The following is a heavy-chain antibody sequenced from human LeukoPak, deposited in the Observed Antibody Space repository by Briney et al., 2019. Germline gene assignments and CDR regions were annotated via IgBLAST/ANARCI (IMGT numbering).Heavy chain of an antibody. CDR2: IYHSGST. Sequence: PSETLSLTCAVSGGSISSGGYSWSWIRQPPGKGLEWIGYIYHSGSTYYNPSLKSRVTISVDRSKNQFSLKLSSVTAADTAVYYCARAHATMVRGVIIPGYFDYWGQGTLVTVSS. CDR3: ARAHATMVRGVIIPGYFDY. CDR1: GGSISSGGYS. J-gene: IGHJ4*02. D-gene: IGHD3-10*01. V-gene: IGHV4-30-2*01.